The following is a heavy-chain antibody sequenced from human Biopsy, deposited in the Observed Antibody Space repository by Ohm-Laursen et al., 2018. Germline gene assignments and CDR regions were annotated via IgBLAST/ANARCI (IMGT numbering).Heavy chain of an antibody. D-gene: IGHD1-1*01. CDR2: INTENGNT. CDR3: ARAKLEPVYHYYGMDV. CDR1: GYTFTSYG. V-gene: IGHV1-18*01. J-gene: IGHJ6*02. Sequence: GASVKVSCKASGYTFTSYGISWVRQAPGQGLEGMGWINTENGNTIYAQNLQGRVTMTADTSTSTAYMEVTSLRSDDTAVYYCARAKLEPVYHYYGMDVWGQGTTVTVSS.